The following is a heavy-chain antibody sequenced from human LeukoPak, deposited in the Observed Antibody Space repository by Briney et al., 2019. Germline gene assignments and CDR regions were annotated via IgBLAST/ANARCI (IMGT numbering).Heavy chain of an antibody. J-gene: IGHJ4*02. CDR1: GFAFNSYE. Sequence: GGSLRLFCIASGFAFNSYEMNWVRQAPGKGLEWVSYISSSGSIKHYADSVKGRFTISRDNAKNSLYLQMNSLRAEDTAVYYCARARYTSGWETLDYWGQGTLVTVSS. V-gene: IGHV3-48*03. CDR2: ISSSGSIK. CDR3: ARARYTSGWETLDY. D-gene: IGHD6-19*01.